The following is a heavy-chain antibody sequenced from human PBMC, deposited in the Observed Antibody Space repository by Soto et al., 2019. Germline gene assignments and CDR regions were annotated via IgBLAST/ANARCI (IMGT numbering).Heavy chain of an antibody. V-gene: IGHV1-18*01. J-gene: IGHJ6*02. CDR2: ISAYNGNT. CDR1: GYTFTSYG. Sequence: QVQLVQSGAEVKKPGASVKVSCKASGYTFTSYGISWVRQAPGQGLEWMGWISAYNGNTNYEQKRQGRVTMTTDTSTGTAYMELRRLRSADTAVYYCARGRGAYGMDVWGQGTTVTVSS. CDR3: ARGRGAYGMDV.